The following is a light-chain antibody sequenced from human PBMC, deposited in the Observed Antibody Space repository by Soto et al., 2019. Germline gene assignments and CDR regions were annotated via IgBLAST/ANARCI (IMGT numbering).Light chain of an antibody. Sequence: DMEMNQSPSSLSASVADRVTITCRASQSISNYLNWDQHKPGKVPKLLIYAASSLQSGVPTRFSGSGSGTDFTLTINSLQPEYFATYYFQQSDGTPRTFGGGTKSEIK. V-gene: IGKV1-39*01. CDR3: QQSDGTPRT. CDR2: AAS. J-gene: IGKJ4*01. CDR1: QSISNY.